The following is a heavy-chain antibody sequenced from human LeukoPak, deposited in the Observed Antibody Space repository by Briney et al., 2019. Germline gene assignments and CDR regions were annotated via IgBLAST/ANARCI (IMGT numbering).Heavy chain of an antibody. D-gene: IGHD2-2*01. V-gene: IGHV1-2*02. CDR2: INPNRRSK. J-gene: IGHJ1*01. CDR3: AGEGGGIVVVPAAPTEYFQH. CDR1: GYTFTGYY. Sequence: ASVTVSFKASGYTFTGYYMHWVRQAPGQGLEWMGWINPNRRSKNYAQKFQGRVTMTRDTSISTAYMELSRLRSGDTAVYYCAGEGGGIVVVPAAPTEYFQHWGQGTLVTVSS.